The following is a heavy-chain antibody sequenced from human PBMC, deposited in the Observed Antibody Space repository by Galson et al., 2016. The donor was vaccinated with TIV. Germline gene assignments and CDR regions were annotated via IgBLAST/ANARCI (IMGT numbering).Heavy chain of an antibody. Sequence: SVKVSCKASGGTFSDYAVSWVRQAPGQGLEYIGGTIPMYGTIKYAQNFQGRVWITTDKSTSTAYMEVKSLRSEDTAVYYCATGRYFDMYHYCYIDVWGTGTTVTVSS. CDR1: GGTFSDYA. CDR2: TIPMYGTI. J-gene: IGHJ6*03. V-gene: IGHV1-69*05. D-gene: IGHD3-9*01. CDR3: ATGRYFDMYHYCYIDV.